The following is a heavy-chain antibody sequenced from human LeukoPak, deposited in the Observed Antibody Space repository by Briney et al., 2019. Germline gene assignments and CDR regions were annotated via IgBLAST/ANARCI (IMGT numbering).Heavy chain of an antibody. J-gene: IGHJ4*02. CDR2: VNPNNGAT. V-gene: IGHV1-2*02. CDR3: ARDYGEAATITAFRTYYYFDH. Sequence: ASVKVSCKASGYGFTDYYMHWVRQAPGQGLEWMGWVNPNNGATNYAQKFQGRVTMTRGTSISTVYMDLTSLRSDDSAIYYCARDYGEAATITAFRTYYYFDHWGQGTLVTVSS. D-gene: IGHD5-24*01. CDR1: GYGFTDYY.